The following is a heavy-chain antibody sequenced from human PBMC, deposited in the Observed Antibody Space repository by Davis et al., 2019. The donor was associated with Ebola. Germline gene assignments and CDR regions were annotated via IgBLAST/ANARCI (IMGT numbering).Heavy chain of an antibody. D-gene: IGHD6-19*01. CDR1: GFSVSSNY. J-gene: IGHJ5*02. V-gene: IGHV3-53*01. Sequence: GESLKISCATSGFSVSSNYISWVRQAPGKGLEWVSFLYNGVTTYYADSVEGRFTISRDNSKSTLYLQMNTLRAEDTAVYYCARGGWSTWFDPWGQGTLVTVSS. CDR3: ARGGWSTWFDP. CDR2: LYNGVTT.